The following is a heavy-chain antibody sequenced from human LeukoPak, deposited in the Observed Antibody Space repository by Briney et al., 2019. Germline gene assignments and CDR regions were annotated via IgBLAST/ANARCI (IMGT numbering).Heavy chain of an antibody. CDR2: IYYSGST. V-gene: IGHV4-59*12. Sequence: SETLSLTCTVSGCSISSYYWSWIRQPPGKGLEWIGYIYYSGSTNYNPSLKSRVTISVDTSKNQFSLKLSSVTAADTAVYYCARIYYYDSSGYPDWGQGTLVTVSS. D-gene: IGHD3-22*01. CDR1: GCSISSYY. J-gene: IGHJ4*02. CDR3: ARIYYYDSSGYPD.